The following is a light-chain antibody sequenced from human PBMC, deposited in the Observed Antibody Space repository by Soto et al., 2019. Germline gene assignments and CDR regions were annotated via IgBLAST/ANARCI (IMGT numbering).Light chain of an antibody. CDR2: GAS. CDR1: QSVSSSY. J-gene: IGKJ2*01. V-gene: IGKV3-20*01. CDR3: QQYGSSPQT. Sequence: EIVLMQSPGILSLSPGERATLSCRASQSVSSSYLAWYLQKPGQAPRLLIYGASSRATGIPDRFSGSGSGTDFTLTISRLEPEDFAVYYCQQYGSSPQTFGQGTKLEIK.